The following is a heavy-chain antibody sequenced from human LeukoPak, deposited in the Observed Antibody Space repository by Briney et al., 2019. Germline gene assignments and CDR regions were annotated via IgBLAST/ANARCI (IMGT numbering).Heavy chain of an antibody. D-gene: IGHD3-3*01. J-gene: IGHJ5*02. CDR1: GFTFSSYW. CDR2: INSDRSST. CDR3: ARGLDFWSGVNWFDP. Sequence: GGSLRLSCAASGFTFSSYWMHWVRQAPGKGLVWVSRINSDRSSTSYADSVKGRFTISRDNAKNTLYLQMNSLRAEDTAVYYCARGLDFWSGVNWFDPWGQGTLVTVSS. V-gene: IGHV3-74*01.